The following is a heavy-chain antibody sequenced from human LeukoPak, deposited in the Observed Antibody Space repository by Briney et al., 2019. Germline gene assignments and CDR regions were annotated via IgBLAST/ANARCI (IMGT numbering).Heavy chain of an antibody. CDR2: ISPGSDYI. CDR3: ARRVASANDAFDI. D-gene: IGHD6-13*01. CDR1: GFTFTSYA. J-gene: IGHJ3*02. V-gene: IGHV3-21*01. Sequence: GGSLRLSCAVSGFTFTSYAMNWVRQAPGKGLEWLSSISPGSDYITYADSFKCRFTISRDNAKTSVYLQMNSLRVDDTAVYYCARRVASANDAFDIWGQGTMVTVSS.